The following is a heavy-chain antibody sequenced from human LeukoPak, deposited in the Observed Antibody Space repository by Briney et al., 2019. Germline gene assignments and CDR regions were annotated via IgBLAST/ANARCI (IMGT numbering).Heavy chain of an antibody. CDR3: ARASYYDSSGHYYYYYGMDV. Sequence: SVKVSCKASGGTFSSYAISWVRQAPGQGLEWMGGIIPIFGTANYAQKFQGRVTITTGESTSTAYMELSSLRSEDTAVYYCARASYYDSSGHYYYYYGMDVWGQGTTVTVSS. D-gene: IGHD3-22*01. CDR2: IIPIFGTA. CDR1: GGTFSSYA. J-gene: IGHJ6*02. V-gene: IGHV1-69*05.